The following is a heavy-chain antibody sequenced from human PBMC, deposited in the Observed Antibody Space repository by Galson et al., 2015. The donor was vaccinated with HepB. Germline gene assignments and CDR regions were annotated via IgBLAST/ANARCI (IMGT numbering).Heavy chain of an antibody. J-gene: IGHJ4*02. Sequence: SLRLSCAASGFTFSSYGMHWVRQAPGKGLEWVAVISYDGSNKYYADSVKGRFTISRDNSKNTLYLQMNSLRAEDTAVYYCAKPQGEMATIRRGAFHYWGQGTLVTVSS. CDR2: ISYDGSNK. D-gene: IGHD5-24*01. V-gene: IGHV3-30*18. CDR1: GFTFSSYG. CDR3: AKPQGEMATIRRGAFHY.